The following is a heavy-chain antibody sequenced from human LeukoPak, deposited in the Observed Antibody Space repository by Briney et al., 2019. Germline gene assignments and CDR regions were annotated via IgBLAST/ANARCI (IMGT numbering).Heavy chain of an antibody. V-gene: IGHV1-69*02. CDR2: IIPILGIA. CDR3: ARGPDYTSGSPYLDY. J-gene: IGHJ4*02. Sequence: SVKVSCKASGGTFSTYTISWVRQAPGQGLERMGRIIPILGIANYAQKFQGRVTITADKSTSTAYMELSSLRSEDTAVYYCARGPDYTSGSPYLDYWGQGTLVTVSS. CDR1: GGTFSTYT. D-gene: IGHD3-10*01.